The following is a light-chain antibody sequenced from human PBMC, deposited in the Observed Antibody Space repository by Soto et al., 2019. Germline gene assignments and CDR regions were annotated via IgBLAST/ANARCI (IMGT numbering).Light chain of an antibody. CDR2: GAS. CDR1: QSVSSGY. CDR3: QQYHNWPRT. Sequence: EIVLTQSPGTLSLSPGERATLSCRASQSVSSGYLAWYQQKPGQAPRLLIYGASTRATGIPGTFGGSGSGTEFTLTISSLQSEDFAVYYCQQYHNWPRTFGQGTKVDI. J-gene: IGKJ1*01. V-gene: IGKV3-15*01.